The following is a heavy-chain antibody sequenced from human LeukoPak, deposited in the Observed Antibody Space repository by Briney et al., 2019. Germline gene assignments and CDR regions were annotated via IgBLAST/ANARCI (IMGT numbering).Heavy chain of an antibody. Sequence: GGSLRLSCSASGYTFSSYGLTWVRQAPGKGLEWVSTINGAGDNTRYAETVKGRFAISRDNSKNTLYLHMSDLRAEDTAIYYCAKVTVCFGCYFDFWGQGTPVTVSS. CDR1: GYTFSSYG. CDR2: INGAGDNT. V-gene: IGHV3-23*01. J-gene: IGHJ4*02. CDR3: AKVTVCFGCYFDF. D-gene: IGHD3-16*01.